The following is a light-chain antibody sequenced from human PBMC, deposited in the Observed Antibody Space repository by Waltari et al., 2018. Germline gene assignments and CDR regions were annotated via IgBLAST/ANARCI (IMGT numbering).Light chain of an antibody. J-gene: IGLJ1*01. CDR2: EVS. CDR3: SAYTSTSALV. V-gene: IGLV2-14*01. CDR1: SNDVGFHNY. Sequence: QSALTQPASVSGSPGQSITISCTGTSNDVGFHNYVSWYQQHPGKAPKVIIYEVSNRPSGISNRFSGSKSGNTASLTISGLQPEDEADYHCSAYTSTSALVFGTGTKVTVL.